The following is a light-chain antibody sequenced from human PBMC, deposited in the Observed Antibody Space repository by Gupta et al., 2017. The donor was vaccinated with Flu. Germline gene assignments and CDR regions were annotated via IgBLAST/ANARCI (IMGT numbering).Light chain of an antibody. CDR3: QTWDSSAVV. CDR1: KLGDKY. Sequence: SFELTQPPSVSVSPGQTATISCSGDKLGDKYACWYQQKPGQSPVMVIYQDTKRPSGIPERFSGSNSGNTATLTISVTQASDEADYYCQTWDSSAVVFGGGNKLTVL. CDR2: QDT. J-gene: IGLJ2*01. V-gene: IGLV3-1*01.